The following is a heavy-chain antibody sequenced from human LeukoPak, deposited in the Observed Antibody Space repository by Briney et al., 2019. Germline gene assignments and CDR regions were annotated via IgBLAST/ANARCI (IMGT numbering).Heavy chain of an antibody. V-gene: IGHV3-7*01. CDR3: AGDNGVVHGVYYMGV. J-gene: IGHJ6*03. Sequence: GRSLTLSGAASAFTVSNYWMTWVRQAPGQGLEWLAVIKQDGTDKLYVNSVRGRFTISRDNAKISLFLQTNSLRAEDMAVYYWAGDNGVVHGVYYMGVWGKGTTVTVS. CDR2: IKQDGTDK. D-gene: IGHD3-3*01. CDR1: AFTVSNYW.